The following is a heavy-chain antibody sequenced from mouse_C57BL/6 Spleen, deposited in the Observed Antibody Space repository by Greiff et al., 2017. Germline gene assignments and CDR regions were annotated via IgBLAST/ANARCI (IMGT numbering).Heavy chain of an antibody. V-gene: IGHV10-3*01. D-gene: IGHD1-1*01. CDR2: IRSKSSNYAT. Sequence: EVQGVESGGGLVQPKGSLKLSCAASGFTFNTYAMHWVRQAPGKGLEWVARIRSKSSNYATYYADSVKDRFTISRDDSQSMLYLQMNNLKTEDTAMYYCVRDYYGSSPHDWYFDVWGTGTSVTVSS. J-gene: IGHJ1*03. CDR1: GFTFNTYA. CDR3: VRDYYGSSPHDWYFDV.